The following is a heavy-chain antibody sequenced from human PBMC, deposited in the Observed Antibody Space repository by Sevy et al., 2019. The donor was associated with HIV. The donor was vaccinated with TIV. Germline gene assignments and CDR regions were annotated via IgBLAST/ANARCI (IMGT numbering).Heavy chain of an antibody. CDR3: ARGFYTPFGVVVAATSTFDY. J-gene: IGHJ4*02. CDR1: GGSFSGYY. D-gene: IGHD2-15*01. Sequence: SETLSLTCAVYGGSFSGYYRSWIRQPPGKGLEWIGEINHSGSPNYNPSLKSRVTISVDTSKNQFSLKLSSVTAADTAVYYCARGFYTPFGVVVAATSTFDYWGQGTLVTVSS. V-gene: IGHV4-34*01. CDR2: INHSGSP.